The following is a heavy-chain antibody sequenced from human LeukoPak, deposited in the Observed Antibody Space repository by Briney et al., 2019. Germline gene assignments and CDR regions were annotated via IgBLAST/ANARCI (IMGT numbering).Heavy chain of an antibody. CDR2: ISSPSTNI. J-gene: IGHJ4*02. Sequence: GGSLRLSCAASGFMFTSYSMNWVRQAPGQGLEWVAYISSPSTNIYYVDSVKGRFTISRDNAKNTLYLQMNSLRAEDTDVYYCARADGSSGFDYWGPGTLVTVSS. CDR3: ARADGSSGFDY. CDR1: GFMFTSYS. V-gene: IGHV3-48*01. D-gene: IGHD6-19*01.